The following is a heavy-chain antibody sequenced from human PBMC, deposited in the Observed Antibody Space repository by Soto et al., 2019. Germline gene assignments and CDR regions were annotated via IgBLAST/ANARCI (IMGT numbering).Heavy chain of an antibody. CDR3: ARDAYFDSSGYDY. CDR1: GGSISSADYH. D-gene: IGHD3-22*01. CDR2: IYYSGST. V-gene: IGHV4-30-4*01. Sequence: QVQLQESGPGLVEPSQTLFLTCTVSGGSISSADYHWSWIRQPPGKGLEWIGYIYYSGSTYYNPSLESRLTISVDTSKDQFPLKLSSVTAADTAVYYCARDAYFDSSGYDYWGQGTLVTVSS. J-gene: IGHJ4*02.